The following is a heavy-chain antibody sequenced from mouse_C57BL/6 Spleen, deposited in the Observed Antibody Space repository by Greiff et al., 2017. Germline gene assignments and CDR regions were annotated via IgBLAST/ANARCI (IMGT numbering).Heavy chain of an antibody. Sequence: QVQLKQPGAELVKPGASVKLSCKASGYTFTSYWMHWVKQRPGRGLEWIGRIDPNSGGTKYNEKFKSKATLTVDKPSSEAYMQLSSLTSEDSAVYYCAREGYDYDEVGFDYWGQGTTLTVSS. J-gene: IGHJ2*01. V-gene: IGHV1-72*01. CDR1: GYTFTSYW. D-gene: IGHD2-4*01. CDR2: IDPNSGGT. CDR3: AREGYDYDEVGFDY.